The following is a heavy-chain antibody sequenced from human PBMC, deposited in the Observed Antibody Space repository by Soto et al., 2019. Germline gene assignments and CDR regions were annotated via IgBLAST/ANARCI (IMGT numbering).Heavy chain of an antibody. V-gene: IGHV5-51*01. CDR3: ARARNRNDLPYFDY. CDR2: TYPGDSET. CDR1: EDSFINYW. D-gene: IGHD1-1*01. Sequence: PGESLKISCKGSEDSFINYWIDWVLQMPGKGLEWMGITYPGDSETRYSPSFQGQVTISVDKSTSTAYLQWSSLKASDTAMYYCARARNRNDLPYFDYWGKGPMVTVAS. J-gene: IGHJ4*02.